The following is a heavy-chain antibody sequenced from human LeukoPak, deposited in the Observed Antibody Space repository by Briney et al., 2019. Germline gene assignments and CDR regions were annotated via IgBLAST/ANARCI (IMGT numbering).Heavy chain of an antibody. CDR3: ARDKSGSFDY. CDR1: GGSISSSSYY. J-gene: IGHJ4*02. Sequence: SETLSLTCTVSGGSISSSSYYWGWIRQPPGKGLEWIGSIYYSGSTYYNPSLKSRVTISVDTSKNQFSLKLSSVTAADTAVYYCARDKSGSFDYWGQGTLVTVSS. V-gene: IGHV4-39*07. CDR2: IYYSGST. D-gene: IGHD1-26*01.